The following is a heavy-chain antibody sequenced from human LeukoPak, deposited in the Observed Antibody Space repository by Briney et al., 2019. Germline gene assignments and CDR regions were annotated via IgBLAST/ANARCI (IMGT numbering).Heavy chain of an antibody. Sequence: SVKVSCKASGGTFSSYAISWVRQAPGQGLEWMGGIIPIFGTANYAQKFQGRVTITADESTSTAYMELSSLRSEDTAVYYCARTRGYSYGPHYWGQGTLVTVSS. V-gene: IGHV1-69*01. D-gene: IGHD5-18*01. CDR3: ARTRGYSYGPHY. CDR1: GGTFSSYA. J-gene: IGHJ4*02. CDR2: IIPIFGTA.